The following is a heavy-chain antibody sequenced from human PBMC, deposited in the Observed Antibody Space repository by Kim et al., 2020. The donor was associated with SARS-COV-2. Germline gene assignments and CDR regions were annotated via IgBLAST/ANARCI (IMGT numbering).Heavy chain of an antibody. Sequence: ASVKVSCKASGYTFTSYAMNWVRQAPGQGLEWMGWINTNTGNPTYAQGFTGRFVFSLDTSVSTAYLQISSLKAEDTAVYYCAREPYDSSGFLYYGMDVWGQGTTVTVSS. CDR1: GYTFTSYA. CDR3: AREPYDSSGFLYYGMDV. D-gene: IGHD3-22*01. CDR2: INTNTGNP. V-gene: IGHV7-4-1*02. J-gene: IGHJ6*02.